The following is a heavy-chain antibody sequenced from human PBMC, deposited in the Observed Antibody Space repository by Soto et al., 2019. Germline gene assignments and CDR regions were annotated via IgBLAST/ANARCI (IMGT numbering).Heavy chain of an antibody. CDR2: ISSKGDTT. Sequence: GGSLRLSCSASEFTFGDYAMHWVRQAPGKGLEHVSSISSKGDTTHYTDSVKGRFTVSRDNSKNTLYFLMSSLRVEDTAVYYCVKHSAKYHYYGMDVWGQGTTVTVSS. CDR1: EFTFGDYA. D-gene: IGHD3-10*01. CDR3: VKHSAKYHYYGMDV. J-gene: IGHJ6*02. V-gene: IGHV3-64D*06.